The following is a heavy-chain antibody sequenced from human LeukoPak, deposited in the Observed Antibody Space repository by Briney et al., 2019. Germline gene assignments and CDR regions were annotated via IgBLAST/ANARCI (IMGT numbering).Heavy chain of an antibody. J-gene: IGHJ6*03. V-gene: IGHV4-39*07. Sequence: PSETLSLTCTVSGGSISSSSYYWGWIRQTPGKGLEWIGNIYYSGTTYYNPSLKSRVTISVDTSKNQFSLKLSSVTAADTAVYNCARISGSSSGLYYYYYYMDVWGKGTTVTVSS. CDR1: GGSISSSSYY. D-gene: IGHD6-6*01. CDR3: ARISGSSSGLYYYYYYMDV. CDR2: IYYSGTT.